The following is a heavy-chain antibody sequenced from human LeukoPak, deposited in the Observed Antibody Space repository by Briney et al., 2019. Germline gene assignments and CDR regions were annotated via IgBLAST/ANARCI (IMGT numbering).Heavy chain of an antibody. V-gene: IGHV3-48*04. D-gene: IGHD3-10*01. CDR3: ARDPPMVRGVIITIYYGMDV. J-gene: IGHJ6*02. CDR2: ISSSGGTI. CDR1: GFTFSTYS. Sequence: GGSLRLSCAASGFTFSTYSMNWVRQAPGKGLEWISYISSSGGTIYYADSVKGRFTISRDNAKNSLYLQMNSLRAEDTAVYYCARDPPMVRGVIITIYYGMDVWGQGTTVTVSS.